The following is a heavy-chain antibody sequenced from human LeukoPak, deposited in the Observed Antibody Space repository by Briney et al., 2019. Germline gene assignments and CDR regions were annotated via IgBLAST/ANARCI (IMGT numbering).Heavy chain of an antibody. J-gene: IGHJ4*02. CDR3: AKDSGSSTLGGDFDY. Sequence: PGGSLRLSCAASGLTFSSYWMIWVRQAPGKGLEWVANIQQDGSEKYYVDSVKGRFTISRDNAKNSLYLQMNSLRAEDTAVYYCAKDSGSSTLGGDFDYWGQGTLVTVSS. CDR1: GLTFSSYW. V-gene: IGHV3-7*05. D-gene: IGHD1-26*01. CDR2: IQQDGSEK.